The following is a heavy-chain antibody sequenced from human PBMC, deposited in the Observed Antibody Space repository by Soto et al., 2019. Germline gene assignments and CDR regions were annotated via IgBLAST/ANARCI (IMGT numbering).Heavy chain of an antibody. CDR1: GGTFSSYA. J-gene: IGHJ2*01. CDR2: IIPIFGTA. CDR3: ARVGLASCGGDCYTNSYFDL. Sequence: QVQLVQSGAEVKKPGSSVKVSCKASGGTFSSYAISWVRQAPGQGLEWMGGIIPIFGTANYAQKFQGRVTITADESTSTAYLQLISLRSEDTAVYYCARVGLASCGGDCYTNSYFDLWGRGTLVTVSS. D-gene: IGHD2-21*02. V-gene: IGHV1-69*12.